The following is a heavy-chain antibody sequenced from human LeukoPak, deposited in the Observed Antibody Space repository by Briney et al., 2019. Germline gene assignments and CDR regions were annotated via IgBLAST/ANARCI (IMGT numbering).Heavy chain of an antibody. CDR2: ISSSSSYI. J-gene: IGHJ4*02. Sequence: GGSLRLSCAASGFTFSSYSMNWVRQAPGKGLEWVSSISSSSSYIYYADSVKGRFTISRDNAKNSLYLQMNSLRAEDTAVYYCARDREGVVVPAAMPYWGQGTLVTVSS. CDR1: GFTFSSYS. D-gene: IGHD2-2*01. CDR3: ARDREGVVVPAAMPY. V-gene: IGHV3-21*01.